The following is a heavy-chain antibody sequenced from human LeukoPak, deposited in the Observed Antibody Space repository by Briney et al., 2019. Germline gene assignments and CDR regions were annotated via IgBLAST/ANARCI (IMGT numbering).Heavy chain of an antibody. Sequence: GGSLRLSCAASGFTFSTYAMHWVRQAPGKGLEWVSVIAFDGSKKYYADSVTGRFTISRDNSKNTLYLQMNSLRPEDTAVYYCAKGYSYGYSWDYWGQGVLVTVSS. J-gene: IGHJ4*02. V-gene: IGHV3-30*04. CDR1: GFTFSTYA. D-gene: IGHD5-18*01. CDR3: AKGYSYGYSWDY. CDR2: IAFDGSKK.